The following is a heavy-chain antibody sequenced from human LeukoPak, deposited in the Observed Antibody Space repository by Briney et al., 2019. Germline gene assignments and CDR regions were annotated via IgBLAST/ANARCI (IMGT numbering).Heavy chain of an antibody. Sequence: GGSLRLSCAASGFTVSSNYMSWVRQAPGKGLEWVSIIYSGGSTFYADSVKGRFTISRDNSKNTLYLQMNSLRADDTAVYYCARDLVNYGGNENYWGQGTLVTVSS. CDR3: ARDLVNYGGNENY. V-gene: IGHV3-53*01. D-gene: IGHD4-23*01. CDR2: IYSGGST. CDR1: GFTVSSNY. J-gene: IGHJ4*02.